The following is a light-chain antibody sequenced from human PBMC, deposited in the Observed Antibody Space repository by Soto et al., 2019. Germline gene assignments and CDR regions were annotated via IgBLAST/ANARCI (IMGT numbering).Light chain of an antibody. CDR1: QSVGSY. CDR3: QHRSIWPLT. Sequence: EIVLTQSPATLSLSPGERATLSCRASQSVGSYLAWYQQKPGQAPRLLIYDASNRATGIPARFSGSGSGTDFTLTISSLEPEDFAVYYCQHRSIWPLTFGGGTKVDIK. CDR2: DAS. J-gene: IGKJ4*01. V-gene: IGKV3-11*01.